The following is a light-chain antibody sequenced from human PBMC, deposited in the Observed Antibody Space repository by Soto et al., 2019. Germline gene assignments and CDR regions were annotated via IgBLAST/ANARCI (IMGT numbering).Light chain of an antibody. V-gene: IGKV3-20*01. CDR3: QQYGSSPLT. CDR1: QSVSISY. CDR2: GAS. J-gene: IGKJ4*01. Sequence: ETVLTQSPGSLSLSPGERATLSCRASQSVSISYLAWYQQKPGQAPRLLIYGASSRATGIPDRFSGSGSGTDFTLTISRLEPEDFAVYYCQQYGSSPLTFGGGTKVEIK.